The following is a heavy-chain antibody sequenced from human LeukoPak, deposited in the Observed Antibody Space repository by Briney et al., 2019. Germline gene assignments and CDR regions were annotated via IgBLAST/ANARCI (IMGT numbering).Heavy chain of an antibody. Sequence: ASVKVSCKASGYTFTSYGISWVRQAPGQGFEWMGWISAYNGNTNYAQKLQGRVTMTTDTSTSTAYMELRSLRSDDTAVYYCATDIAAAGPNAFDYWGQGTLVTVSS. D-gene: IGHD6-13*01. CDR3: ATDIAAAGPNAFDY. CDR2: ISAYNGNT. CDR1: GYTFTSYG. V-gene: IGHV1-18*01. J-gene: IGHJ4*02.